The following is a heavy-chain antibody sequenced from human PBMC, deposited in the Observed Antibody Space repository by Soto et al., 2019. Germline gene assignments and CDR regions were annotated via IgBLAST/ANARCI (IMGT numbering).Heavy chain of an antibody. Sequence: GGSLRLSCAASGFTFSSYAMSWVRQAPGKGLEWVSAISGSGGSTYYADSGKGRFTISRDNSKNTLYLQMNSLRAEDTAVYYCAKDRRAPAGTTGFDYWGQGTLVTVSS. CDR1: GFTFSSYA. J-gene: IGHJ4*02. CDR2: ISGSGGST. V-gene: IGHV3-23*01. D-gene: IGHD1-1*01. CDR3: AKDRRAPAGTTGFDY.